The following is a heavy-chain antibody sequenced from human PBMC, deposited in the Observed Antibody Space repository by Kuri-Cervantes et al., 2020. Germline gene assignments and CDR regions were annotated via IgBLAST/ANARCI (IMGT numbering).Heavy chain of an antibody. D-gene: IGHD3-16*01. CDR3: AAEGGHDAFDI. CDR1: GYTFTGYY. Sequence: ASVKVSCKASGYTFTGYYMHWVRQAPGQGLEWMGWINPNSGGTNYAQKFQGRVTMTRDTSTSTAYMELSSLRSEDTAVYYCAAEGGHDAFDIWGQGTMVTVSS. CDR2: INPNSGGT. J-gene: IGHJ3*02. V-gene: IGHV1-2*02.